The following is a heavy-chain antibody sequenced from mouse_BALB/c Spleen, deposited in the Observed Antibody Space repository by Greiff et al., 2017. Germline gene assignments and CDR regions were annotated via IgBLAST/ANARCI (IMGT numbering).Heavy chain of an antibody. CDR1: GFTFSSYA. J-gene: IGHJ4*01. CDR3: ARVAGSYMPPMDY. Sequence: EVKLMESGGGLVQPGGSLKLSCAASGFTFSSYAMSWVRQSPEKRLEWVAEISSGGSYTYYPDTVTGRFTISRDNAKNTLYLEMSSLRSEDTAMYYCARVAGSYMPPMDYWGQGTSVTVSS. CDR2: ISSGGSYT. V-gene: IGHV5-9-4*01. D-gene: IGHD2-10*01.